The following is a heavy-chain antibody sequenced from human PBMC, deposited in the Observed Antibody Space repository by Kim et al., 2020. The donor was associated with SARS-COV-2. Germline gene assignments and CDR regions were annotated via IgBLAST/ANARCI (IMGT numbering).Heavy chain of an antibody. V-gene: IGHV4-31*03. D-gene: IGHD3-3*01. CDR2: IYYSGST. J-gene: IGHJ6*02. CDR1: GGSISSGGYY. Sequence: SETLSLTCTVSGGSISSGGYYWSWIRQHPGKGLEWIGYIYYSGSTYYNPSLKSRVTISVDTSKNQFSLKLSSVTAADTAVYYCARDSYYDFWSGYSSGAHYYYGMDVWGQGTTVTVSS. CDR3: ARDSYYDFWSGYSSGAHYYYGMDV.